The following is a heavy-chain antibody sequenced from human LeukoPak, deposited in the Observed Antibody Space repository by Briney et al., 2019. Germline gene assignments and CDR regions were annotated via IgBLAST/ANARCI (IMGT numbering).Heavy chain of an antibody. CDR2: ISSSSSYI. J-gene: IGHJ4*02. CDR3: ASPVLLWFGELYYFDY. V-gene: IGHV3-21*04. Sequence: AGGSLRLSCAASGFTFSSYSMNWVRQAPGKGLEWVSSISSSSSYIYYADSVKGRFTISRDNAKNSLYLQMNSLRAEDTAVYYCASPVLLWFGELYYFDYWGQGTLVTVSS. CDR1: GFTFSSYS. D-gene: IGHD3-10*01.